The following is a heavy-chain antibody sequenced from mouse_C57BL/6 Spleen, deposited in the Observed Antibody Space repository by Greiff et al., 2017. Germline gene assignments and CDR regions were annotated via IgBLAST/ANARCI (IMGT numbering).Heavy chain of an antibody. CDR1: GYTFTSYW. J-gene: IGHJ2*01. V-gene: IGHV1-59*01. CDR2: IDPSDSYT. D-gene: IGHD3-3*01. Sequence: VQLQQPGAELVRPGTSVKLSCKASGYTFTSYWMHWVKQRPGQGLEWIGVIDPSDSYTNYNQKFKGKATLTVDTSSSTAYMQLSSLTSEDAAVYYCARLGANHFDYWGQGTTLTVSS. CDR3: ARLGANHFDY.